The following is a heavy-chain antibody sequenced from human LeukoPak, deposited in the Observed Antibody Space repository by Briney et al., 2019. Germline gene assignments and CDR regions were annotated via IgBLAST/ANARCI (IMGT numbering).Heavy chain of an antibody. Sequence: PSETLSLTCNVSGGSINGYYWTWIRQPPQKGLEWIGYMFYNGNTNYNPSLKSRATISVDTSQNQISLRLASVTAADTGTYHCARLTHEDGVDVWGQGTTVTVSS. CDR3: ARLTHEDGVDV. CDR2: MFYNGNT. V-gene: IGHV4-59*08. J-gene: IGHJ6*02. CDR1: GGSINGYY.